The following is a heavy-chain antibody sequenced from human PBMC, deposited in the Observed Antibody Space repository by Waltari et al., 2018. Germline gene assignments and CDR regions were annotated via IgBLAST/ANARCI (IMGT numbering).Heavy chain of an antibody. Sequence: EVQLVQSGAEVKKPGESLKISCKGSGYSFTSYWIGWVRQMPGKGLEWLGIIYPGDLDTSYSPTFQGQVTISADKSIRTAYRHWSSLKASDTAMYYCARQEVAGTWFDPWGQGTLVTVSS. CDR1: GYSFTSYW. CDR3: ARQEVAGTWFDP. CDR2: IYPGDLDT. J-gene: IGHJ5*02. V-gene: IGHV5-51*01. D-gene: IGHD6-19*01.